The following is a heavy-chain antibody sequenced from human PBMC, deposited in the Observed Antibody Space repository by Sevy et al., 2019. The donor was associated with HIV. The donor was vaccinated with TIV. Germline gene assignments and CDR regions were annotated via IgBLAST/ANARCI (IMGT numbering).Heavy chain of an antibody. CDR1: GGSIGSSYY. J-gene: IGHJ6*02. CDR3: AKTETVYYYGMDV. CDR2: IYYSGNT. V-gene: IGHV4-39*01. Sequence: SETLSLTCTISGGSIGSSYYWGWVRQRPGKGLELIGTIYYSGNTDYNTSLKSRVTISVDRSKNQVSLKLSSVTAADTAVYYCAKTETVYYYGMDVWGQGTSVTVSS. D-gene: IGHD1-1*01.